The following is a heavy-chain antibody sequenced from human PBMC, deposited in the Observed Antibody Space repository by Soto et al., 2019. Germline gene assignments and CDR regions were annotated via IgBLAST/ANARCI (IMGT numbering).Heavy chain of an antibody. CDR1: GYTFRNFG. J-gene: IGHJ4*02. CDR3: ARENSYFDY. Sequence: QIPLLQCGAEVKKPGASVKVTCKASGYTFRNFGISWVRQAPGQGLEWMGWISAYNANANYAQKFQGRLTMTADTSTSTAYMDLRSLRSDDTAVYYCARENSYFDYWGQGTLVTVSS. CDR2: ISAYNANA. V-gene: IGHV1-18*01.